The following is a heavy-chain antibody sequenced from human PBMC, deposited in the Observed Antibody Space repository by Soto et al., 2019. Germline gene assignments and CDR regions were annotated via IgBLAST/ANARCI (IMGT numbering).Heavy chain of an antibody. Sequence: EVQLVESGGALVQPGGSLKLSCAASGFTCSDYWMTWVRQAPGKGLEWVANIKPDGSETYYVDSLKGRFTISRDNTYKSLYLQMNSLRAEDTAVYYCARGLRFLEWLVDDYWGQGTLVTVSS. CDR3: ARGLRFLEWLVDDY. D-gene: IGHD3-3*01. CDR2: IKPDGSET. CDR1: GFTCSDYW. J-gene: IGHJ4*02. V-gene: IGHV3-7*01.